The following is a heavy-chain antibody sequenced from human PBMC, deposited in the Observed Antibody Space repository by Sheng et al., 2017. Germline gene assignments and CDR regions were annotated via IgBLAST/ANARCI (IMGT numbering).Heavy chain of an antibody. CDR1: GGSFSGYY. CDR2: INHSGST. Sequence: QVQLQQWGAGLLKPSETLSLTCAVYGGSFSGYYWSWIRQPPGKGLEWIGEINHSGSTNYNPSLKSRVTISVDTSKNQFSLKLSSVTAADTAVYYCARSSGWYSRPNWFDPWGQGTPGHRLL. J-gene: IGHJ5*02. CDR3: ARSSGWYSRPNWFDP. D-gene: IGHD6-19*01. V-gene: IGHV4-34*01.